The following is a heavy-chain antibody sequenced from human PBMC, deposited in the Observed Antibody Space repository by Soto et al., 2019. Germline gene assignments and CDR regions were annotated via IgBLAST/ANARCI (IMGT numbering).Heavy chain of an antibody. D-gene: IGHD6-13*01. V-gene: IGHV4-61*01. J-gene: IGHJ6*02. Sequence: QVQLQESGPGLVKPSETLSLTCTVSGGSVSSGSYYWSWIRQPPGKGLEWIGYIYYSGSTNYNPALKSRVTISVDTSKNQLTLKLSCVTAADTAVYYCARGVAAAGTLGYYYYGMDVWGQGTTVTVSS. CDR3: ARGVAAAGTLGYYYYGMDV. CDR1: GGSVSSGSYY. CDR2: IYYSGST.